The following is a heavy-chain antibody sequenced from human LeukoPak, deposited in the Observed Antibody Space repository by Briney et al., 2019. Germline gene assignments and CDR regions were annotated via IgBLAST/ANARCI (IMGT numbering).Heavy chain of an antibody. D-gene: IGHD4/OR15-4a*01. CDR3: ARDTLGEGEDANYAVYYFDY. CDR2: ISYDGSNK. Sequence: GRSLRLSCAASGFTFSSYGMHWVRQAPGKGLEWVAVISYDGSNKYYADSVKGRFTISRDNSKNTLYLQMNSLRAEDTAVYYCARDTLGEGEDANYAVYYFDYWGQGTVVTVSS. J-gene: IGHJ4*02. V-gene: IGHV3-30*03. CDR1: GFTFSSYG.